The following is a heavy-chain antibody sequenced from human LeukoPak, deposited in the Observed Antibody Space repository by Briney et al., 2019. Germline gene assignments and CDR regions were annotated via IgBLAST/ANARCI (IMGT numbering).Heavy chain of an antibody. J-gene: IGHJ4*02. Sequence: PGGSLRLSCAASGFTFSNYAMNWVRQAPGKGLEWVSLISGSTGSTYYADSVKGRFTISRDNSRNTLYLQMNSLRAEDTAVYYCAREDGDPYSPFDYWGQGTLVTVSS. V-gene: IGHV3-23*01. CDR3: AREDGDPYSPFDY. CDR1: GFTFSNYA. D-gene: IGHD7-27*01. CDR2: ISGSTGST.